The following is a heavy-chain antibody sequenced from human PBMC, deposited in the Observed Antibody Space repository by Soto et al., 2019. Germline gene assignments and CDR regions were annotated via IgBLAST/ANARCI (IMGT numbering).Heavy chain of an antibody. D-gene: IGHD3-22*01. CDR3: ARTYDSSGYYDFDY. CDR2: ISAYNGNT. CDR1: GYTFTSYV. V-gene: IGHV1-18*01. J-gene: IGHJ4*02. Sequence: GASVKVSCKASGYTFTSYVISWVRQAPGQGLEWMGWISAYNGNTNYAQKLQGRVTMTTDTSTSTAYMELRSLRSDDTAVYYCARTYDSSGYYDFDYWGQGTLVTVSS.